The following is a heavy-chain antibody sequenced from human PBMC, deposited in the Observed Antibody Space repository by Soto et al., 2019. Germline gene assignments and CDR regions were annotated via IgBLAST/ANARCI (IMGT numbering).Heavy chain of an antibody. CDR1: GYTFTGYY. D-gene: IGHD2-15*01. Sequence: ASVKVSCKASGYTFTGYYMHWVRQAPGQGLEWMGWINPNSGGTNYAQKFQGWVTMTRDTSISTAYMELSRLRSDDTAVYYCARDSRGSYCSGGSCYIYFQHWGQGTLVTVSS. J-gene: IGHJ1*01. CDR3: ARDSRGSYCSGGSCYIYFQH. V-gene: IGHV1-2*04. CDR2: INPNSGGT.